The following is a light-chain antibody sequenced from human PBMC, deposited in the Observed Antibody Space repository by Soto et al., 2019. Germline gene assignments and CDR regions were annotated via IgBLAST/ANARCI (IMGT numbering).Light chain of an antibody. CDR2: GAS. Sequence: EIVMTQSPATLSVSPVERATLSCMASQSVNIYLAWYQQKPGQAPRLLIFGASSRATGIPARFSGSGSGTEFNLTISSLQSEDFAVYFCQQYDDWLRLTCGGGNKGDIK. CDR3: QQYDDWLRLT. J-gene: IGKJ4*01. V-gene: IGKV3D-15*01. CDR1: QSVNIY.